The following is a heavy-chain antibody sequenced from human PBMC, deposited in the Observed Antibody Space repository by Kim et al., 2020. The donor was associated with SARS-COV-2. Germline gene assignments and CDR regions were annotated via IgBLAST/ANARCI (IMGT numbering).Heavy chain of an antibody. CDR3: AKDPDHSSGYEH. D-gene: IGHD3-22*01. Sequence: YYAHSVKGRCTISRDKSKNTLYMQMNSLRAEDTAVYYCAKDPDHSSGYEHWGQGTLVTVSS. J-gene: IGHJ4*02. V-gene: IGHV3-23*01.